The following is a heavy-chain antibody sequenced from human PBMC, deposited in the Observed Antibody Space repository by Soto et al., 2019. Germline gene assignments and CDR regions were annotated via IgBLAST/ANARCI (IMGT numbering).Heavy chain of an antibody. Sequence: EVQMVETGGGLSQPGGSLRLSCAVSGFIVSSKYMTWVRQAPGKGLEWVSVIYTGGSTHYADSARGRFTISRDSSKNTLYLHMNSLRAEDAAGYYCTTYTGYGMDVWGQGTTVTVPS. J-gene: IGHJ6*02. D-gene: IGHD3-16*01. CDR1: GFIVSSKY. V-gene: IGHV3-53*02. CDR3: TTYTGYGMDV. CDR2: IYTGGST.